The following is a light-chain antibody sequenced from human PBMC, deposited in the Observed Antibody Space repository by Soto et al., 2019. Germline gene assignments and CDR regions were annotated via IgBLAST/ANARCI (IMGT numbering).Light chain of an antibody. J-gene: IGKJ1*01. Sequence: EIVLTQSPATLSLSPGERATLSCRASQSVSSYLAWYQQKPGQAPRLLIYDASNRATGIPARFSGSGSGTDFTLTISRLEPEDSAVYYCQNHGTTFGQGTKVDIK. CDR1: QSVSSY. V-gene: IGKV3-11*01. CDR2: DAS. CDR3: QNHGTT.